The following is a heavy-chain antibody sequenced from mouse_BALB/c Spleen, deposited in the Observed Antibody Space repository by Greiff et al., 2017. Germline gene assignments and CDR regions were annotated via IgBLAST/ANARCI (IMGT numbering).Heavy chain of an antibody. V-gene: IGHV5-17*02. CDR2: ISSGSSTI. CDR1: GFTFSSFG. CDR3: ARGGDRYYVMDY. J-gene: IGHJ4*01. D-gene: IGHD3-2*01. Sequence: VQLKESGGGLVQPGGSRKLSCAASGFTFSSFGMHWVRQAPEKGLEWVAYISSGSSTIYYADTVKGRFTISRDNPKNTLFLQMTSLRSEDTAMYYCARGGDRYYVMDYWGQGTSVTVSS.